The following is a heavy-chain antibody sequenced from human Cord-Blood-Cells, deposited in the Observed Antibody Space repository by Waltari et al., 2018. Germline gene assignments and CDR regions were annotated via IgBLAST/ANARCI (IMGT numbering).Heavy chain of an antibody. CDR3: ARDSSSSWYYYYYGMDV. CDR2: ISSSSSYI. Sequence: EVQLVESGGGLVKPGGSLRLSCAASGFTFSSYSMNWVRQAAGKGLKWVSSISSSSSYIYYADSVKGRFTISRDNAKNSLYLQMNSLRAEDTAVYYCARDSSSSWYYYYYGMDVWGQGTTVTVSS. V-gene: IGHV3-21*01. J-gene: IGHJ6*02. D-gene: IGHD6-13*01. CDR1: GFTFSSYS.